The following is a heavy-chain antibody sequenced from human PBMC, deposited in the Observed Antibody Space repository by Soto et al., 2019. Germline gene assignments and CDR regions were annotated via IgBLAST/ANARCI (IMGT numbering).Heavy chain of an antibody. J-gene: IGHJ5*02. CDR2: ISGSGGST. Sequence: EVQLLESGGGLVQPGGSLRLSCAASGFTFSSYAMSWVRQAPGKGLEWVSAISGSGGSTYYADSVKGRFTISRDNSKNSLYLQMNCLRAEDTAVYYCAKSGSCSGGSCYLNWFDPWGQGTLVTVSS. CDR1: GFTFSSYA. V-gene: IGHV3-23*01. CDR3: AKSGSCSGGSCYLNWFDP. D-gene: IGHD2-15*01.